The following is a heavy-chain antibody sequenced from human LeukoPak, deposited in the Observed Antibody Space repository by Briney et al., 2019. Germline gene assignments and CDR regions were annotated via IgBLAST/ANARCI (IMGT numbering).Heavy chain of an antibody. V-gene: IGHV1-18*01. D-gene: IGHD7-27*01. CDR3: ARDGDPQDYYYYYGMDV. CDR2: ISAYNGNT. Sequence: ASVKVSCKASGYTFTSYGIRWVRQAPGQGLEWMGWISAYNGNTNYAQKLQGRVTMTTDTSTSTAYMELRSLRSDDTAVYYCARDGDPQDYYYYYGMDVWGQGTTVTVSS. J-gene: IGHJ6*02. CDR1: GYTFTSYG.